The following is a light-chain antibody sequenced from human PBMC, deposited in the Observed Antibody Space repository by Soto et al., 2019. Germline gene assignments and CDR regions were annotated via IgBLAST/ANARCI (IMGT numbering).Light chain of an antibody. V-gene: IGKV3D-11*01. CDR3: QQYSVWPLT. J-gene: IGKJ4*01. Sequence: EIVLTQSPATLSSFPGDRVTLSCRASQAVNTRLAWYQHKPGQAPRLLIYLASNRAAGVPARFSGSGSGTDFTLTISDVEPEDFAVYYCQQYSVWPLTFGGGTKVDIK. CDR2: LAS. CDR1: QAVNTR.